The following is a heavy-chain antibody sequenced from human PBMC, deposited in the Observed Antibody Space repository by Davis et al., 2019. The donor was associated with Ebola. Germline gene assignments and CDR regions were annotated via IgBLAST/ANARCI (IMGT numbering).Heavy chain of an antibody. Sequence: GESLKISCAASGFTFSSYAMSWVRQAPGKGLEWVPAISGSGGSTYYADSVKGRFTISRDNSKNTLYLQMNSLRAEDTAIYYCAKDKNYDFWSGYPHDAFDIWDQGTMVTVSS. CDR2: ISGSGGST. J-gene: IGHJ3*02. V-gene: IGHV3-23*01. CDR1: GFTFSSYA. D-gene: IGHD3-3*01. CDR3: AKDKNYDFWSGYPHDAFDI.